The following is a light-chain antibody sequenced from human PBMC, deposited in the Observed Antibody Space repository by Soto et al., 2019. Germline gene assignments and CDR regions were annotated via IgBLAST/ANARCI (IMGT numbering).Light chain of an antibody. J-gene: IGLJ1*01. CDR2: EVT. CDR1: SSDVGGYNY. V-gene: IGLV2-14*01. Sequence: QSALPQPASVSGSPGQSITISCTGTSSDVGGYNYVSWYQQHPGKAPKLMIYEVTNRPSGVSSRFSGSKSGNTASLTISGLQAEDEADYYCSSYTSSSSYVFGTGTKVTVL. CDR3: SSYTSSSSYV.